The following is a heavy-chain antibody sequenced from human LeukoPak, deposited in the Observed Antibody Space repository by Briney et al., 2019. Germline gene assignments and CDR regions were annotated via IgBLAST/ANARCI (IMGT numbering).Heavy chain of an antibody. Sequence: PGGSLRLSCTASGFTFSDYYMSWIRQAPGKGLEWVSYISSSGSPRFYADSVKGRFTISRDTAKNSLFLQMDSLRAEDTAVYYCAKGETYYYDSSGYIYWGQGTLVTVSS. CDR2: ISSSGSPR. CDR1: GFTFSDYY. D-gene: IGHD3-22*01. J-gene: IGHJ4*02. V-gene: IGHV3-11*01. CDR3: AKGETYYYDSSGYIY.